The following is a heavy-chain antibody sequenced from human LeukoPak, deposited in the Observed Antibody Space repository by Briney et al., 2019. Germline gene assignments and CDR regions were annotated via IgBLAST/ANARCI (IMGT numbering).Heavy chain of an antibody. CDR1: GFTFSSYA. CDR3: AKGGLQSPHIEDAFDI. V-gene: IGHV3-23*01. Sequence: PGGSLRLSCTTSGFTFSSYAMSWVGQAPGKGLEWVSTINGGGVNTHYADSVGGRFTISRDNSKNTLYLQMNSLRAEDTAVHYCAKGGLQSPHIEDAFDIWGQGTMVTVSS. CDR2: INGGGVNT. D-gene: IGHD3-16*01. J-gene: IGHJ3*02.